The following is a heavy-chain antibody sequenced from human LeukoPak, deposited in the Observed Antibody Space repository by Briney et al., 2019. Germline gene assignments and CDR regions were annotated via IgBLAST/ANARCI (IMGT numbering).Heavy chain of an antibody. CDR3: ARSGFVFESHFDS. CDR1: GYTFANFD. CDR2: MNPNTGHT. J-gene: IGHJ4*02. V-gene: IGHV1-8*01. D-gene: IGHD3-10*02. Sequence: ASVKVSCKASGYTFANFDINWVRQATGPALEWLGWMNPNTGHTGFAHKFQGRVTMTRDTSISTAFLDLNTVTSDDTAVSYCARSGFVFESHFDSWGQGTPVTVSS.